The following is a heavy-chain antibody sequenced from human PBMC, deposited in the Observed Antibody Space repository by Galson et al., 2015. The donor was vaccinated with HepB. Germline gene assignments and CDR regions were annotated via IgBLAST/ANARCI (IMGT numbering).Heavy chain of an antibody. V-gene: IGHV3-30*03. CDR3: ARGAYADFWSGPPSEY. CDR2: ISYDGENK. D-gene: IGHD3-3*01. J-gene: IGHJ4*02. CDR1: GFMFKTYG. Sequence: SLRLSCAASGFMFKTYGMHWVRQAPGRGLQWVAIISYDGENKHYADSVRGRFSTSRDNSKNTLYLQMNSLRPEDTAVYYCARGAYADFWSGPPSEYWGPGTLVTVSS.